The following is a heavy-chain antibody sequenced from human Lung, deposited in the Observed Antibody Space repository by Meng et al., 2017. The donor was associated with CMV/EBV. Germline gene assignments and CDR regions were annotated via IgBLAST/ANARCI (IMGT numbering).Heavy chain of an antibody. J-gene: IGHJ5*02. CDR3: ARGMDDYSNYNWFDP. Sequence: SGGTFSSYAISWVRQAPGQGLEWMGGIIPIFGTANYAQTFQGRVPITTDESTSTAYMELSSLRSEDTAVYYCARGMDDYSNYNWFDPWGQGTLVTVSS. D-gene: IGHD4-11*01. CDR2: IIPIFGTA. V-gene: IGHV1-69*05. CDR1: GGTFSSYA.